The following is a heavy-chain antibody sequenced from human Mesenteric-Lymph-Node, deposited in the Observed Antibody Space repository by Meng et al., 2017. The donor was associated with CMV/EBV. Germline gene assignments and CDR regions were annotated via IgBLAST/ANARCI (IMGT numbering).Heavy chain of an antibody. V-gene: IGHV3-48*03. CDR1: GFTFSSYE. CDR3: ARDKHSSSWYKSYGMDV. Sequence: GESLKISCAAFGFTFSSYEMNWVRQAPGKGLEWVSYISSSGSTIYYADSVKGRFTISRDNAKNSLYLQMNSLRAEDTAVYYCARDKHSSSWYKSYGMDVWGQGTTVTVSS. CDR2: ISSSGSTI. D-gene: IGHD6-13*01. J-gene: IGHJ6*02.